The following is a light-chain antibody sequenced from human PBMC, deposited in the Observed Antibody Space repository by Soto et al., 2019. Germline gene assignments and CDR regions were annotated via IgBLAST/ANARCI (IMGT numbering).Light chain of an antibody. Sequence: DIQMTQSPSSLSASVGARVTITCRASQTISGYLNWYKQRPGKAPNLLIYASRNLQSGFPPRFRGSGSGTDFTLTSSSLQPEDFETYYCQQTHSVPITFGQGKRLDIK. CDR3: QQTHSVPIT. CDR2: ASR. CDR1: QTISGY. J-gene: IGKJ5*01. V-gene: IGKV1-39*01.